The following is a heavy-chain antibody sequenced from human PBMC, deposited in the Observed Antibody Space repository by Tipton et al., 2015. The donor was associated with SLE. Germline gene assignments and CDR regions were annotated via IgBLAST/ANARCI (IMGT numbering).Heavy chain of an antibody. Sequence: TLSLTCTVSGGSISSYYWSWIRQPPGKGLEWIGYIYYSGSTNYNPSLKSRVTISVDTSKNQFSLKLSSVTAADTSVYYCARQGTTRSPFDYWGQGTLVTVSS. CDR3: ARQGTTRSPFDY. CDR2: IYYSGST. D-gene: IGHD1-14*01. CDR1: GGSISSYY. V-gene: IGHV4-59*01. J-gene: IGHJ4*02.